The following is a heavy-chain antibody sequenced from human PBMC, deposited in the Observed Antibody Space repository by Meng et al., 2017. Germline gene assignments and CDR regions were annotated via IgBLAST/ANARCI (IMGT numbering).Heavy chain of an antibody. D-gene: IGHD3-22*01. J-gene: IGHJ4*02. CDR2: INWNGGST. CDR1: GFTFDDYG. V-gene: IGHV3-20*04. Sequence: GESLKISCAASGFTFDDYGMSWVRQAPGKGLEWVSGINWNGGSTGYADSVKGRFTTSRDNAKNSLYLQMNSLRAEDTAVYYCARDSGAAFDSSGLYYFDYWGQGTLVTVSS. CDR3: ARDSGAAFDSSGLYYFDY.